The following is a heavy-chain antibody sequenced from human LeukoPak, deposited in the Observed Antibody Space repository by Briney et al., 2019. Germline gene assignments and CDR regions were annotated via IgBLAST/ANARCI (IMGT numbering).Heavy chain of an antibody. CDR2: RYYTSKWYN. CDR1: GDSVSTKSAT. V-gene: IGHV6-1*01. CDR3: TKEQARFNC. J-gene: IGHJ4*02. Sequence: PSQTLSLTCAISGDSVSTKSATWHWIRQSPSRGLEWLGRRYYTSKWYNDYAVSVKSRITINPDTSKNQFSLQLNSVTPEDTAVYYCTKEQARFNCWGQGTLVTVSS.